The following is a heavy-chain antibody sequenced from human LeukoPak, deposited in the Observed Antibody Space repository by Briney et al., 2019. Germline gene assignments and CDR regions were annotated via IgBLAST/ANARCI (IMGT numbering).Heavy chain of an antibody. J-gene: IGHJ6*03. CDR1: GYTFTSYD. CDR3: ARAIRYFDWLSRDYYYYYMDV. CDR2: MNPNSGNT. Sequence: ASVKVSCKASGYTFTSYDINWVRQATGQGLEWMGWMNPNSGNTGYAQKFQGRVTMTRNTSISTAYMELSSLRSEDTAVYYCARAIRYFDWLSRDYYYYYMDVWGKGTTVTISS. V-gene: IGHV1-8*01. D-gene: IGHD3-9*01.